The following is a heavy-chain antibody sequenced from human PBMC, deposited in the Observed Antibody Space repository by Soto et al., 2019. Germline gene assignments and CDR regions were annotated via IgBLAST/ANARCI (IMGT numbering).Heavy chain of an antibody. CDR1: GFTFSSYA. J-gene: IGHJ4*02. V-gene: IGHV3-23*01. Sequence: GGSLRLSCAASGFTFSSYAMIWVRQAPGKGLEWVSAISGSGGSTYYADSVKGRFTISRDNSKNTLYLQMNSLRAEDTAVYYCAKTDYGDYAEDYWGQGTLVTVSS. D-gene: IGHD4-17*01. CDR2: ISGSGGST. CDR3: AKTDYGDYAEDY.